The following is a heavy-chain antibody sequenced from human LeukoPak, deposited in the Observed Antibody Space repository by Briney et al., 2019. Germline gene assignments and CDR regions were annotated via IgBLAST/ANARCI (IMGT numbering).Heavy chain of an antibody. D-gene: IGHD2-21*01. CDR2: IIPILGIA. Sequence: ASVKVSCKASGGTFSSYAISWVRQAPGQGLEWMGRIIPILGIANYAQKFQGRVTITADTSTDTAYMELSSLGSEATAVYYCSTRKGQSCGALLDAFDTWGQGTMVTASS. J-gene: IGHJ3*02. CDR3: STRKGQSCGALLDAFDT. V-gene: IGHV1-69*04. CDR1: GGTFSSYA.